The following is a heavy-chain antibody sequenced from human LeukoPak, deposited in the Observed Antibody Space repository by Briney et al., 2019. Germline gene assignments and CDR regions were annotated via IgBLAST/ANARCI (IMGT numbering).Heavy chain of an antibody. D-gene: IGHD3-22*01. CDR1: GGSISSGGYY. CDR3: ARSPRITMIVVPVDWGWFDP. Sequence: PSQTLSLTCTVSGGSISSGGYYWSWIRQHPGKGLEWIGYIYYSGSTYYNPSLKSRVTISVDTSKNQFSLKLSSVTAADTAVYYCARSPRITMIVVPVDWGWFDPWGQGTLVTVSS. CDR2: IYYSGST. V-gene: IGHV4-31*03. J-gene: IGHJ5*02.